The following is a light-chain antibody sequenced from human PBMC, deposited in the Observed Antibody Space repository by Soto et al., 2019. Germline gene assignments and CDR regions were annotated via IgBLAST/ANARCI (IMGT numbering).Light chain of an antibody. J-gene: IGKJ1*01. CDR2: GAS. Sequence: EIVLTLSPGTLSLSPGERATLSCRASQSVSSSYLAWYQQKPGQAPRLLIYGASSRATGIPDRFSGSGSGTDFTLTISRLEPEDFAVYYCQQYGSSLLTFGQGTKVEIK. CDR1: QSVSSSY. CDR3: QQYGSSLLT. V-gene: IGKV3-20*01.